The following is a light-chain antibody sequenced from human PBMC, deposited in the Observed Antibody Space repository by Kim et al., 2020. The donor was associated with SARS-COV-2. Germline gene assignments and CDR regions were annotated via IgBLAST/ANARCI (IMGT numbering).Light chain of an antibody. CDR2: QDS. Sequence: PGQTASITCSGDKLGDKYACWYQQKPGQSPVLVIYQDSKRPSGIPERFSGSNAGNTATLTISGTQAMDEADYYCQAWDSSTSHVVFGGGTQLTVL. CDR1: KLGDKY. CDR3: QAWDSSTSHVV. V-gene: IGLV3-1*01. J-gene: IGLJ2*01.